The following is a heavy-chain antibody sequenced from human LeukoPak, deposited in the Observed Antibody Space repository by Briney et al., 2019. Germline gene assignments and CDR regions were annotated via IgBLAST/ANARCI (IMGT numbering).Heavy chain of an antibody. CDR2: IYSGGST. CDR3: AKDCNSRQTTGWFDP. J-gene: IGHJ5*02. CDR1: GFTVSSNY. V-gene: IGHV3-53*01. D-gene: IGHD4-17*01. Sequence: GGSLRLSCAASGFTVSSNYMSWVRQAPGKGLEWVSLIYSGGSTYYADSVKGRFTISRDNSKNTLYLQMNSLRAEDTAVYYCAKDCNSRQTTGWFDPWGQGTLVTVSS.